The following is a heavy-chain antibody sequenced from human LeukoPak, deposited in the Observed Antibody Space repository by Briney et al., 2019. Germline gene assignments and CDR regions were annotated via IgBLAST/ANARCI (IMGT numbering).Heavy chain of an antibody. Sequence: SETLSLTCTVSGDSFTSTDYRWDWVRLPPGKGLEWIGAIQATGRTFANPSLKSRVTISVDTSKKQFSLDLRSATAADTAVYYCARRRHHFDSYAVWGQGTRVTVSS. CDR2: IQATGRT. V-gene: IGHV4-39*01. CDR3: ARRRHHFDSYAV. J-gene: IGHJ3*01. CDR1: GDSFTSTDYR.